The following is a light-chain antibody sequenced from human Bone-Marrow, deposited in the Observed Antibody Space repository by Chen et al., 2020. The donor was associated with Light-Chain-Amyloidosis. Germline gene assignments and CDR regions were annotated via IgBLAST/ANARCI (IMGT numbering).Light chain of an antibody. V-gene: IGLV1-40*01. CDR3: QTYDDSPIAYV. Sequence: QSVLTQPPSVAGAPGQGVTIPCAGSSSNIGAGYDVYWYQQLPGTAPKFLIYGHNQRPSGFPDRFSGSRSGTSASLAITELLADDEADYSCQTYDDSPIAYVFGTGTRVTVL. J-gene: IGLJ1*01. CDR2: GHN. CDR1: SSNIGAGYD.